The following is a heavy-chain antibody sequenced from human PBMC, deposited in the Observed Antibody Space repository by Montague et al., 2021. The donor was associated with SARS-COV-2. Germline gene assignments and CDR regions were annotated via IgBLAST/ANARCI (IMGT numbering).Heavy chain of an antibody. J-gene: IGHJ6*03. CDR1: GDSVSSNSAA. D-gene: IGHD3-22*01. CDR3: ARGRIEVSMIVVVLTGASYYMDV. V-gene: IGHV6-1*01. CDR2: TYYRSKWYN. Sequence: CAISGDSVSSNSAAWNWIRQSPSRGLEWLGRTYYRSKWYNDYAVSVKSRITINPDTSKDQFSLKLHSVTAADTAVYYCARGRIEVSMIVVVLTGASYYMDVWGKGTTVTVSS.